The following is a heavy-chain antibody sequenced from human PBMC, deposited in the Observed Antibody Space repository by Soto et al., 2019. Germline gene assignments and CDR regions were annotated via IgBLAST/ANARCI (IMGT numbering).Heavy chain of an antibody. CDR3: AREYTYGSNFFDC. Sequence: SETLSLTCAVYGGSFSGYYWSWIRQPPGKGLEWIGEIYHSGSTNYNPSLKSRVIISVDTSKNQFSLSLTSVTAADTAVYYCAREYTYGSNFFDCWGQGALVTVSS. CDR1: GGSFSGYY. CDR2: IYHSGST. J-gene: IGHJ4*02. D-gene: IGHD2-2*02. V-gene: IGHV4-34*09.